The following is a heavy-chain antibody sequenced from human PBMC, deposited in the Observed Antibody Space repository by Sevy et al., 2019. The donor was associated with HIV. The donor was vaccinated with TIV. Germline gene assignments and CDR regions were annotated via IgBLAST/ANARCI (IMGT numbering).Heavy chain of an antibody. Sequence: GGSLRLSCAASGFTFINYWMHWVRQVPGKGLVWVSRISPDGGSTNYADSVKGRFTISRDNAKSTLYLQMNSLRADDTAVYYCSSQAKYYSDTSGYSSYFHYWGQGTLVTVSS. D-gene: IGHD3-22*01. J-gene: IGHJ4*02. CDR2: ISPDGGST. CDR3: SSQAKYYSDTSGYSSYFHY. V-gene: IGHV3-74*01. CDR1: GFTFINYW.